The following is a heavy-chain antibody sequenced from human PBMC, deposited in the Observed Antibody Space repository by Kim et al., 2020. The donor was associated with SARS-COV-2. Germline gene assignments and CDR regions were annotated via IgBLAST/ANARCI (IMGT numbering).Heavy chain of an antibody. D-gene: IGHD2-2*01. J-gene: IGHJ4*02. CDR3: TRVGGCSSYSCYGDY. CDR1: GFIFGDYS. CDR2: IRSKAFGGTA. V-gene: IGHV3-49*03. Sequence: GGSLRLSCATSGFIFGDYSMSWFRQAPGKGLEWVGFIRSKAFGGTADYAASVKGRFTISRDDSKSIASLQMNSLKTEDTALYYCTRVGGCSSYSCYGDYWGQGNLVTVSS.